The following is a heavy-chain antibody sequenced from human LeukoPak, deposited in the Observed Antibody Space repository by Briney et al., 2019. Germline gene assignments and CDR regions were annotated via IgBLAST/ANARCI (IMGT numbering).Heavy chain of an antibody. J-gene: IGHJ4*02. Sequence: ASVKVSCKASGYTFTSYAMHWVRQAPGQRLEWMGWINAGNGNTKYSRKFQGRVTITRDTSASTAYMELSSLRSEDTAVYYCARDTAMDYWGQGTLVTVSS. CDR3: ARDTAMDY. V-gene: IGHV1-3*01. CDR2: INAGNGNT. CDR1: GYTFTSYA. D-gene: IGHD5-18*01.